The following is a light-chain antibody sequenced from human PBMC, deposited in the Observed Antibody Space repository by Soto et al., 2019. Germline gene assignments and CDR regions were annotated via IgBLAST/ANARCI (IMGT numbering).Light chain of an antibody. CDR1: QSVSTN. V-gene: IGKV3-15*01. Sequence: EIVMTQSPATLSVSLGERATLSGTASQSVSTNLAWYQQKPGQAPRLLIYGASTRATGIPVRFSGSGSGTAFTLTISSLQSEDFAVYYCQQYYNLPPWTFGQGTKVEIK. CDR2: GAS. J-gene: IGKJ1*01. CDR3: QQYYNLPPWT.